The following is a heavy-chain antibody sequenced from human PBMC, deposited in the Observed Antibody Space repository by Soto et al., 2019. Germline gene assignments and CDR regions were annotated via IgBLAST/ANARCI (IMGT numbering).Heavy chain of an antibody. D-gene: IGHD5-12*01. CDR1: GGSISSGGYY. CDR2: IYYSGST. Sequence: SETLSLTCTVSGGSISSGGYYWSWIRQHPGKGLEWIGYIYYSGSTYYNPSLKSRVTISVDTSKNQFSLKLSSVTAADTAVYYCARDNSGYDVEGYYYYMDVWGKGTTVTVSS. V-gene: IGHV4-31*03. J-gene: IGHJ6*03. CDR3: ARDNSGYDVEGYYYYMDV.